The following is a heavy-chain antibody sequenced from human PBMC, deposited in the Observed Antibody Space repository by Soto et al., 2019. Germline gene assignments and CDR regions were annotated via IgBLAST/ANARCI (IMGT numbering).Heavy chain of an antibody. V-gene: IGHV1-69*13. D-gene: IGHD2-2*02. CDR2: IIPIFGTA. CDR1: GGTFSSYA. CDR3: ARDLDIVVVPAAINYYYGMDV. J-gene: IGHJ6*02. Sequence: ASVKVSCKASGGTFSSYAISWVRQAPGQGLDWMGWIIPIFGTANYAQKFQGRVTITADESTSTAYMELSSLRSEDTAVYYCARDLDIVVVPAAINYYYGMDVWGQGTTVTVSS.